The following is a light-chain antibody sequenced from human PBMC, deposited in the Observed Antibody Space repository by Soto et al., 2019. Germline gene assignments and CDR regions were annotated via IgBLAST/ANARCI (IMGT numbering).Light chain of an antibody. J-gene: IGLJ1*01. V-gene: IGLV2-11*01. Sequence: QSVLTQPRSVSGSPGQSVTISCTGTSSDVGRYDYVSWYQQYPGEAPKLIIYDVTERPSGVPDRFSGSKSGNTASLTVSGLQAEDEAVYYCASYAGNSRCVFGTGTKVTVL. CDR1: SSDVGRYDY. CDR3: ASYAGNSRCV. CDR2: DVT.